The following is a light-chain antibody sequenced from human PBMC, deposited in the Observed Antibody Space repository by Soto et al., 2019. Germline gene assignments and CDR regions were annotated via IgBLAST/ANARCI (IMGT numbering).Light chain of an antibody. CDR2: GAS. V-gene: IGKV3-20*01. Sequence: IVLTHSPGTLSFSPGEIATLSFRASQSVSSSFLAWYQQKPGQAPRLLIYGASSRATGIPDRFSGSGSGTDFTLTISRLEPEDFAVYYCHQYGSSPATFGQGTKVDIK. CDR1: QSVSSSF. CDR3: HQYGSSPAT. J-gene: IGKJ1*01.